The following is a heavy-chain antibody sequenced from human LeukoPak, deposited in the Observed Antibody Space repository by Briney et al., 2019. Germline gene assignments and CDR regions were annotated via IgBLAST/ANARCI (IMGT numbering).Heavy chain of an antibody. J-gene: IGHJ4*02. V-gene: IGHV3-23*01. CDR1: GFTFSSYA. Sequence: GGSLRLSCAASGFTFSSYAMSWVRQAPGKGLEWVSAISGSGGSTYHADSVKGRFTISRDNSKNTLYLQMNSLRAEDTAVYYCAKDERITMVRGAGYWGQGTLVTVSS. D-gene: IGHD3-10*01. CDR2: ISGSGGST. CDR3: AKDERITMVRGAGY.